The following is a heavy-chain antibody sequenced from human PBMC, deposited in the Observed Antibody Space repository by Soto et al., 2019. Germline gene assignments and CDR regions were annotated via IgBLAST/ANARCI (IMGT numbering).Heavy chain of an antibody. CDR1: GFTFRDYA. V-gene: IGHV3-30*18. CDR3: AKGGLKWLVTSDFTY. Sequence: VQLVETGGDVVQPGRSLRLSCAAAGFTFRDYAMHWVRQAPGKGLEWVAVVSHDGRNTHYADSVNGRFTISRDSSKNTVSLEMTSLRAEDTAVYYCAKGGLKWLVTSDFTYWGQGPLLTLSS. J-gene: IGHJ4*02. D-gene: IGHD6-19*01. CDR2: VSHDGRNT.